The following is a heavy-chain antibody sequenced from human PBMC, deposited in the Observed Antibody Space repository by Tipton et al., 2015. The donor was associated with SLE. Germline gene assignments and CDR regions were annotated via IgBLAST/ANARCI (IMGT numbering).Heavy chain of an antibody. CDR3: AITMVVGPFDY. J-gene: IGHJ4*02. V-gene: IGHV4-59*11. D-gene: IGHD3-22*01. CDR2: IHYSGNT. CDR1: VGSISSHY. Sequence: TLSLTCTVSVGSISSHYWSWIRQPPGKGLEWVGYIHYSGNTDYNPSLKSRVTIALDTSKNQFSLKLTSVTAADTAVYYCAITMVVGPFDYWGQGMLVAVSS.